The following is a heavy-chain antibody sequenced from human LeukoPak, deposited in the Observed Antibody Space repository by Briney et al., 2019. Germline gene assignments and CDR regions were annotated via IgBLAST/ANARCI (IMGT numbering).Heavy chain of an antibody. CDR3: ARDIGTYYDILRRYGMDV. CDR2: ISSSSSYI. Sequence: PGGSLRLSRAASGFTFSSYSMNWVRQAPGKGLEWVSSISSSSSYIYYADSVKGRFTISRDNAKNSLYLQMNSLRAEDTAVYYCARDIGTYYDILRRYGMDVWGQGTTVTVSS. J-gene: IGHJ6*02. CDR1: GFTFSSYS. D-gene: IGHD3-9*01. V-gene: IGHV3-21*01.